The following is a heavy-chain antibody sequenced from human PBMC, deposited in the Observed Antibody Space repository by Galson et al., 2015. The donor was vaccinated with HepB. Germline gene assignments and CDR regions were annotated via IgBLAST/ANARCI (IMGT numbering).Heavy chain of an antibody. D-gene: IGHD3-9*01. V-gene: IGHV3-23*01. Sequence: SLRLSCAASGFIFSNHAMAWVRQARGKGLEGVAATSGTGDGTLYAGPGKGRLPIPRDNSRNTVYLQMNSLRADDTAVYYCAKGDNFENTGYLGASESWGQGTRVTVSS. CDR2: TSGTGDGT. CDR3: AKGDNFENTGYLGASES. J-gene: IGHJ3*01. CDR1: GFIFSNHA.